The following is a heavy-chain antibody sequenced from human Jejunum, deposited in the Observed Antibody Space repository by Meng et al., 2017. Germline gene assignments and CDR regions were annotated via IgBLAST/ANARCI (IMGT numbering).Heavy chain of an antibody. CDR3: ARASRERYFDS. V-gene: IGHV4-4*03. CDR1: GVSTTAPFY. CDR2: VWPSGAT. J-gene: IGHJ4*02. Sequence: QVQRQESGPGLVKPPGTLSLTCTVSGVSTTAPFYWTWIRQAPGKGLEWIGEVWPSGATYYNPSLSSRITISIDTSNNQFSLEVAFLTAADTAVYDCARASRERYFDSWGQGTLVTVSS. D-gene: IGHD1-14*01.